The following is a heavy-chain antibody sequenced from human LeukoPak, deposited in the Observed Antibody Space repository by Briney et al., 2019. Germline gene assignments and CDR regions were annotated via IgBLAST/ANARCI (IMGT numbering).Heavy chain of an antibody. D-gene: IGHD3-10*01. V-gene: IGHV5-51*01. Sequence: GESLKISCKTSGYTFVTYWITWVRQIPGKGLEWMVIIKPGDSNTRYSPSFQGQVPFSADNSISTAYLQWSSLKASDAAMYYCARGTGARGGSGTYALNYWGQGTLVTVSS. CDR2: IKPGDSNT. CDR3: ARGTGARGGSGTYALNY. J-gene: IGHJ4*02. CDR1: GYTFVTYW.